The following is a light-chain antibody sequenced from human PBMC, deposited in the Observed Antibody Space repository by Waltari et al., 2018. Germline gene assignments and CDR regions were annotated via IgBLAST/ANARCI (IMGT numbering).Light chain of an antibody. CDR2: FND. CDR3: AAWDDTLRGPV. CDR1: SSNIGSSS. V-gene: IGLV1-47*02. J-gene: IGLJ3*02. Sequence: QPVLTQPPSASGTPGQRVSISCSGSSSNIGSSSVYWYQQLPGTAPKVLIYFNDQRPSGVPDRCSGSKSGTSVSLAISGLRSEDEGDYYCAAWDDTLRGPVFGGGTKLTVL.